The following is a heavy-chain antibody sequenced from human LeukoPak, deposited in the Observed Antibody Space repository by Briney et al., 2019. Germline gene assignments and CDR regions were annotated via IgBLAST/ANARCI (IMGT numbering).Heavy chain of an antibody. J-gene: IGHJ5*02. CDR1: GYTFTDYY. Sequence: GASVKVSCKASGYTFTDYYLHWVRQAPGQGLEWMGWINPKNGGSTYAQKFQGRVTMTWDTSISTACMELSRLSSDDTALYYCARAYEYGWFDPWGQGALVTVSS. V-gene: IGHV1-2*02. CDR2: INPKNGGS. CDR3: ARAYEYGWFDP. D-gene: IGHD3-16*01.